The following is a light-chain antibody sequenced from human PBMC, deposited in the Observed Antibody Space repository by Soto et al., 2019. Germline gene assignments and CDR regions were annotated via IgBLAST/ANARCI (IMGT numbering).Light chain of an antibody. CDR2: GTS. J-gene: IGKJ4*01. Sequence: EIVMTQSPATLSVSPGQRAPLSCRASQTVLTDFAWYQQKPGQAPRLLFYGTSSRATGVPARFSGSGSGTEFTLTISSLQSEDFAVYYCQQFHDWPLTFGGGTKVDIK. CDR1: QTVLTD. V-gene: IGKV3-15*01. CDR3: QQFHDWPLT.